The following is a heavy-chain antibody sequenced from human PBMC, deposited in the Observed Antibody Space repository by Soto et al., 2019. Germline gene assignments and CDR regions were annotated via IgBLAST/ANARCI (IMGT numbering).Heavy chain of an antibody. CDR2: ISYDGSNK. CDR3: AKAEYSGSYFDY. CDR1: GFTFSSYG. V-gene: IGHV3-30*18. J-gene: IGHJ4*02. D-gene: IGHD1-26*01. Sequence: QVQLVESGGGVVQPGRSLRLSCAASGFTFSSYGMHWVRQAPGKGLEWVAVISYDGSNKYYADSVKGRFTSSKDNSKNTLDLKMNSQRAEDTAVYYWAKAEYSGSYFDYWGQGTLGTFSA.